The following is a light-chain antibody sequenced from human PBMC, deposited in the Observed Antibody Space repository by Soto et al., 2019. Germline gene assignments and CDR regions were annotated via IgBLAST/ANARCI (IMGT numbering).Light chain of an antibody. CDR2: GAS. CDR3: QQWIT. V-gene: IGKV3-20*01. J-gene: IGKJ5*01. CDR1: QSVSSSY. Sequence: EIVLTQSPGTLSLSPGERATLSCRASQSVSSSYLAWYQQKPGQAPRLLIYGASSRATGIPDRFSGSGSGTDFTLTISRLEPEDFAVYYCQQWITLGQGTRLEIK.